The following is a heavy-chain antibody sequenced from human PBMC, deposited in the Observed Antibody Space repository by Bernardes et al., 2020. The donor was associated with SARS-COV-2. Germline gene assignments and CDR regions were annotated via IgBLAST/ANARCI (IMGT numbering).Heavy chain of an antibody. V-gene: IGHV3-30*01. CDR3: ARWYSSSWYFGAYYYGMDV. CDR1: GFTFSSYA. J-gene: IGHJ6*02. CDR2: ISYDGSNT. Sequence: GGSLRLSCAASGFTFSSYAMNWVRQAPGKGLEWVSVISYDGSNTYYADSVKGRFTISRDNSKNTLYLQMNSLRAEDTAVYYCARWYSSSWYFGAYYYGMDVWGQGTPVTV. D-gene: IGHD6-13*01.